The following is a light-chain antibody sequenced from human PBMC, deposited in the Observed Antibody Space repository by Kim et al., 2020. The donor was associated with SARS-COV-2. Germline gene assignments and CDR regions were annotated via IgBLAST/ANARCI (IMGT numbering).Light chain of an antibody. CDR3: QQYNSYWGFN. J-gene: IGKJ3*01. CDR1: QSVSSW. CDR2: DAS. Sequence: DIQMTQSPSTLSASVGDRVTITCRASQSVSSWLAWYQQKPGKAPKLLIYDASSVESGIPSRFSGSGSGTDFTLTISSLQPDDFATYYCQQYNSYWGFNFGPGTKVEIQ. V-gene: IGKV1-5*01.